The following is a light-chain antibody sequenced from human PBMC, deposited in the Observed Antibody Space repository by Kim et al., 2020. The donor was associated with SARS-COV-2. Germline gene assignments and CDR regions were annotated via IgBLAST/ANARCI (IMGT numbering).Light chain of an antibody. J-gene: IGLJ3*02. CDR1: SSSVGRAT. CDR2: NDN. V-gene: IGLV1-44*01. Sequence: GQQVIISCSGSSSSVGRATVNCYQQHPGTAPTPLIFNDNQRPSGVPDRFSGSNSGASASPTVSGVQSDDEADYYCAASDGSLNGWVFGGGTQLTVL. CDR3: AASDGSLNGWV.